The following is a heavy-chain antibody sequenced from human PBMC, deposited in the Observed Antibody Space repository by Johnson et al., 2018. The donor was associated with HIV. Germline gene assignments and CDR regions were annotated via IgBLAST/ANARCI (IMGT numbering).Heavy chain of an antibody. CDR3: PVDTEAFDI. CDR2: IRYDGSNK. J-gene: IGHJ3*02. Sequence: QVQLVESGGGVVQPGRSLRLSCAASGFTFSTYDMHWVRQAPGKGLEWVAFIRYDGSNKYYSDSVKGRFTISRDNSKNTLYLQMNSLRAEDTAVYYCPVDTEAFDIWGQGTMVTVSS. V-gene: IGHV3-30*02. D-gene: IGHD1-14*01. CDR1: GFTFSTYD.